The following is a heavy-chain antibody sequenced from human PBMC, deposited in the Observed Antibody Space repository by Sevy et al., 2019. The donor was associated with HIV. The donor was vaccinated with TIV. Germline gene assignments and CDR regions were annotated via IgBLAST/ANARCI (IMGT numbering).Heavy chain of an antibody. CDR2: ISGSGGST. CDR3: ANGITIFGVVIHYGMDV. CDR1: GFTFSSYA. D-gene: IGHD3-3*01. J-gene: IGHJ6*02. Sequence: GGSLRLSCAASGFTFSSYAMSWVRQAPGKGLEWVSAISGSGGSTYYAHSVKGRFTISRDNSKNTLYLQMNSLRAEDTAVYYCANGITIFGVVIHYGMDVWGQGTTVTVSS. V-gene: IGHV3-23*01.